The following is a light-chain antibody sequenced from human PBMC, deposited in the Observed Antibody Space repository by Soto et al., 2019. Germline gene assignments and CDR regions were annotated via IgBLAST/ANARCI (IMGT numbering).Light chain of an antibody. J-gene: IGKJ4*01. CDR3: EQYGSTPLT. CDR2: DAS. Sequence: EIVLTQSPGTLSLSPGERATLSCRASQSVANNYLAWYQQKPVQAPRFLIYDASRRATGIPDRFSGSGSGTDFTLTISSMEPEDFAVSYCEQYGSTPLTIGGGNQVEIK. CDR1: QSVANNY. V-gene: IGKV3-20*01.